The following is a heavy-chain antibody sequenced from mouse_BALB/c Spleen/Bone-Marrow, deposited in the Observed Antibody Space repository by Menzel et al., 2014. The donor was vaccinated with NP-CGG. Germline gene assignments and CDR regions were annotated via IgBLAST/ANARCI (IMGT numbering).Heavy chain of an antibody. J-gene: IGHJ4*01. D-gene: IGHD4-1*01. V-gene: IGHV2-6-7*01. CDR1: GFSLTGYG. CDR2: IWGDGST. CDR3: ARTLGHYAVDY. Sequence: VKLVESGPGLVAPSQSQSITCTVSGFSLTGYGVNWVRQPPGKGLEWLGMIWGDGSTDYNSALKSRLSIGKDNSKSQVFLRMNSLQTDDTARYYCARTLGHYAVDYWGQGTSVTVSS.